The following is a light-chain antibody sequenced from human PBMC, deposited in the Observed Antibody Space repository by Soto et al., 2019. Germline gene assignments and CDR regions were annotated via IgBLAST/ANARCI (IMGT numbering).Light chain of an antibody. CDR1: QTISSW. J-gene: IGKJ1*01. CDR2: KAS. V-gene: IGKV1-5*03. CDR3: QQYNSYSGA. Sequence: DIQMTQAPSTLSGSVGDRVTITCRASQTISSWLAWYQQKPGKAPKRLIYKASTLTSGVPSRFSGSGSGTEFTLTISSMEPDDFGPYYCQQYNSYSGAVGQGTKV.